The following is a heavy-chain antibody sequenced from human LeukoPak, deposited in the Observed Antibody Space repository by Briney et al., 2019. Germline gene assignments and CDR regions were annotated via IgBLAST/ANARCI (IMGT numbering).Heavy chain of an antibody. CDR1: GGSFSGYY. J-gene: IGHJ6*02. V-gene: IGHV3-11*04. Sequence: LSLTCAVYGGSFSGYYWSWIRQAPGKGLEWVSYISSSSSTIYYADSVKGRFTISRDNAKNSLYLQMNSLRDEDTAVYYCARGWLPNTGVWGQGTTVTVSS. CDR2: ISSSSSTI. CDR3: ARGWLPNTGV. D-gene: IGHD5-24*01.